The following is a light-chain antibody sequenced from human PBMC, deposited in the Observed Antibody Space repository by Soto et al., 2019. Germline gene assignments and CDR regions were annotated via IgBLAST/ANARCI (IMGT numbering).Light chain of an antibody. V-gene: IGKV3-20*01. Sequence: EIVLTQSPGTLSLSPGEGATLSCRASQSVYVNLAWYQQKPGQSPRLLIYGASTRATDIPDRFSGSGSDTDFALTISRLEPEDFAVYYCQQYIGSPFTFGPGTKVNIK. J-gene: IGKJ3*01. CDR3: QQYIGSPFT. CDR2: GAS. CDR1: QSVYVN.